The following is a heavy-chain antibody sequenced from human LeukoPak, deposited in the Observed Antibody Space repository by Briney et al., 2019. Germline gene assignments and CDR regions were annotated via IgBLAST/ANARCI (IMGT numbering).Heavy chain of an antibody. V-gene: IGHV5-51*01. CDR3: ARGDYFDY. CDR2: IYGGDSDT. Sequence: KGGESLTISCQGSGYRFSSNWIAWVRQIPGIGLEWMGSIYGGDSDTRYSPSFQGQVTISADKSISTAYLHWSSLKASDTAMYYCARGDYFDYWGQGTLVTVS. CDR1: GYRFSSNW. J-gene: IGHJ4*02.